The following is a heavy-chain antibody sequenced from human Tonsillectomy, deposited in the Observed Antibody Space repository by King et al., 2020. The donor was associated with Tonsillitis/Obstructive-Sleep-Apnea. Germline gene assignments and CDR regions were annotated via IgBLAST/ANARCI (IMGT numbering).Heavy chain of an antibody. CDR1: GFIFSSYA. CDR3: AKFASRGDAFDF. V-gene: IGHV3-23*04. D-gene: IGHD3-16*01. Sequence: VQLVESGGGLVQPGGSLRLSCAASGFIFSSYAMTWVRQAPGKGVEWVSALSGSGGTTYYADSVKGRFTFSRDNSKNTLYLQMNSLRAEDTAVYYCAKFASRGDAFDFWGQGTMVTVSS. J-gene: IGHJ3*01. CDR2: LSGSGGTT.